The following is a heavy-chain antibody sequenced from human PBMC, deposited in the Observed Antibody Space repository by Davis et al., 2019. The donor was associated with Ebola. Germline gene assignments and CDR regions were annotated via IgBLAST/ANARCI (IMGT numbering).Heavy chain of an antibody. D-gene: IGHD3-22*01. CDR2: IYPDDSDT. CDR3: ARRGDFYDSSGYADN. Sequence: KVSCKGSGYSFTNYWIAWMRQMPGKGLEWMGIIYPDDSDTIYSPSFQGQVTIPADKSISTAYLQWNSLKASDTAMNYCARRGDFYDSSGYADNWGQGTLVTVSS. J-gene: IGHJ4*02. CDR1: GYSFTNYW. V-gene: IGHV5-51*01.